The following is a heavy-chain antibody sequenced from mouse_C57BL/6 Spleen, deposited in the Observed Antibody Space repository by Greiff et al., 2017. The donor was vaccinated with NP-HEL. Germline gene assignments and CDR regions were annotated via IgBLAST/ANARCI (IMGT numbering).Heavy chain of an antibody. CDR1: GFNIKNTY. Sequence: EVKLVESVAELVRPGASVKLSCTASGFNIKNTYMHWVKQRPEQGLEWIGRIDPANGNTKYAPKFQGKATITADTSSNTAYLQLSSLTSEDTAIYYCARGSRDRYYFDYWGQGTTLTVSS. CDR3: ARGSRDRYYFDY. J-gene: IGHJ2*01. V-gene: IGHV14-3*01. CDR2: IDPANGNT. D-gene: IGHD1-1*01.